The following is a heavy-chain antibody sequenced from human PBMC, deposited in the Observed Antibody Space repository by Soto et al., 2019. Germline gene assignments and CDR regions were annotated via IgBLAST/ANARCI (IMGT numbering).Heavy chain of an antibody. V-gene: IGHV3-30*18. D-gene: IGHD6-19*01. J-gene: IGHJ4*02. Sequence: PGGSLRLSCAASGFTFSSYGMHWVRQAPGKGLEWVAVISYDGSNKYYADSVKGRFTISRDNSKNTLYLQMNSLRAEDTAVYYCAKDRYSSGTRYFDYWGQGTLVTVSS. CDR2: ISYDGSNK. CDR1: GFTFSSYG. CDR3: AKDRYSSGTRYFDY.